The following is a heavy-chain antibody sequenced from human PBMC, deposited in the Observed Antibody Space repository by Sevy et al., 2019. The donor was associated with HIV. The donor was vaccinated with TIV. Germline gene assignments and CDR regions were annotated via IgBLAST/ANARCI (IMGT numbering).Heavy chain of an antibody. CDR3: ARGLWWFGELEPCDY. D-gene: IGHD3-10*01. CDR2: ISYDGSNK. V-gene: IGHV3-30-3*01. J-gene: IGHJ4*02. Sequence: GGSLRLSCAASGFTFSSYAMHWVRQAPGKGLEWVAVISYDGSNKYYADSVKGRFTISRDNSKNTLYLQMNSLRAEDTAVYYCARGLWWFGELEPCDYWGQGTLVTVSS. CDR1: GFTFSSYA.